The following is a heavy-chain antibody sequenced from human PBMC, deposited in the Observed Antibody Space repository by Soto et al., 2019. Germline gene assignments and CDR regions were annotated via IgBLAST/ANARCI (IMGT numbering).Heavy chain of an antibody. CDR2: INHSGST. CDR3: AGSVYVSAKLDY. V-gene: IGHV4-34*01. D-gene: IGHD3-10*01. CDR1: GGSFSGYY. J-gene: IGHJ4*02. Sequence: QVQLQQWGAGLLKPSETLSLTCAVYGGSFSGYYWSWIRQPPGKGLEWIGEINHSGSTNYNPSLKSRVTISVDTSKNQFSLKLSSVTAADTAVYYCAGSVYVSAKLDYWAREPWSPSPQ.